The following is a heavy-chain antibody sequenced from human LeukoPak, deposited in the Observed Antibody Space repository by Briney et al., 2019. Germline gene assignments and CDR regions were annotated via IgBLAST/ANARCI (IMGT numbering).Heavy chain of an antibody. D-gene: IGHD3-10*01. J-gene: IGHJ6*03. V-gene: IGHV4-38-2*02. Sequence: SETLSLTCTVSGYSISSGDYWGWIRQPPGKGLEWIGSIYHSGRTYYNPSLKSRVTISVDTSKNQVSLILTSVTAADTAVYYCARDRGYMDVWGKGTTVTVSS. CDR3: ARDRGYMDV. CDR2: IYHSGRT. CDR1: GYSISSGDY.